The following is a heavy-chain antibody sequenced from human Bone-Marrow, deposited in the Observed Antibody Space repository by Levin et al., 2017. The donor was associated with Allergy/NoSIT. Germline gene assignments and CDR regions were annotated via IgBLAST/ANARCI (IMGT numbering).Heavy chain of an antibody. V-gene: IGHV4-59*01. CDR2: MYYSGST. CDR1: GGSITSYY. J-gene: IGHJ4*02. D-gene: IGHD4-17*01. CDR3: ARRHYGDYLDY. Sequence: PGGSLRLSCTVSGGSITSYYWTWIRQPPGKGLEWIGYMYYSGSTDYNPSLKGRVTISADTSKNQVSLKLSSVTAADTAVYYCARRHYGDYLDYWGQGALVTVSS.